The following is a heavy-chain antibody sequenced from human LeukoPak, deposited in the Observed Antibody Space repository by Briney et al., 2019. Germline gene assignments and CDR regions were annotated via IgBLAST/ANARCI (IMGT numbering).Heavy chain of an antibody. Sequence: SETPSLTCAVYGGSFSGYYWSWIRQPPGKGLEWIGEINHSGSTNYNPSLKSRVTISVDTSKNQFSLKLSSVTAADTAVYYCARGYYYGSGSSSYYYYGMDVWGQGTTVTVSS. D-gene: IGHD3-10*01. CDR1: GGSFSGYY. CDR2: INHSGST. V-gene: IGHV4-34*01. CDR3: ARGYYYGSGSSSYYYYGMDV. J-gene: IGHJ6*02.